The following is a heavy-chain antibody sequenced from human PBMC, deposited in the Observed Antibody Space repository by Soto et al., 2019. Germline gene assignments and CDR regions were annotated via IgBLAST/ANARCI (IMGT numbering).Heavy chain of an antibody. Sequence: GGSLRLSCSASGFTFSSYAMHWVRQAPGKGLEYVSAISSNGGSTYYADSVKGRFTISRDNSKNTLYLQMSSLRAEDTAVYYCVSSKQQLVRGAFDIWGPGXMVTVSS. J-gene: IGHJ3*02. CDR1: GFTFSSYA. V-gene: IGHV3-64D*06. D-gene: IGHD6-13*01. CDR2: ISSNGGST. CDR3: VSSKQQLVRGAFDI.